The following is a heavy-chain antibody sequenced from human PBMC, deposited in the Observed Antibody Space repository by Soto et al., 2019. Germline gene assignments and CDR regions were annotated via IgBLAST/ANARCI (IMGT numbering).Heavy chain of an antibody. D-gene: IGHD2-15*01. CDR1: GYTFTSYG. CDR3: ASFNCSGGSCYQAHGYYYYGMDV. V-gene: IGHV1-18*01. Sequence: QVQLVQSGAEVKEPGASVKVSCKASGYTFTSYGISWVRQAPGQGLEWMGWISAYNGNTNYAQKLQGRVTMTTDTSTSTAYMELRSLGSDDTAVYYCASFNCSGGSCYQAHGYYYYGMDVWGQGTTVTVSS. J-gene: IGHJ6*02. CDR2: ISAYNGNT.